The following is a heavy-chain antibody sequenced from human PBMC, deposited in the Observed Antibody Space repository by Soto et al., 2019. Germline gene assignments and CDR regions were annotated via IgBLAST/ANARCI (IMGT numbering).Heavy chain of an antibody. V-gene: IGHV4-31*03. CDR1: GGSTSSGGYH. Sequence: TLALTCTFSGGSTSSGGYHCSCIRQHQGQAPASVGYIYYSGSTYYNPSLKSRVTISVDTSKNQFSLKLSYVTAADTAVYYCARDQLLVGYCSSTSCYRGGKDVWGQGTTVAASS. D-gene: IGHD2-2*01. CDR2: IYYSGST. CDR3: ARDQLLVGYCSSTSCYRGGKDV. J-gene: IGHJ6*02.